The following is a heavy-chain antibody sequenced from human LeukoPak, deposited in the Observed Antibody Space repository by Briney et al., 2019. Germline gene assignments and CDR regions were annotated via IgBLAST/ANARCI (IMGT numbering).Heavy chain of an antibody. CDR3: ARDCREEYYFDY. Sequence: ASVEVSCKASGYTFTSYGISWVRQAPGQGLEWMGIINPSGGSTSYAQKFQGRVTMTRDTSTSTVYMELSSLRSEDTAVYYCARDCREEYYFDYWGQGTLVTVSS. CDR2: INPSGGST. J-gene: IGHJ4*02. V-gene: IGHV1-46*01. D-gene: IGHD1-26*01. CDR1: GYTFTSYG.